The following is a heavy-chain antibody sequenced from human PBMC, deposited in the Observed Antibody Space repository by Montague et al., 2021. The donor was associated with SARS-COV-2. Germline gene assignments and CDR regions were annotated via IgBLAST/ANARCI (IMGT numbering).Heavy chain of an antibody. CDR2: IDWDDDK. J-gene: IGHJ4*02. CDR1: GFSLSTSGMC. V-gene: IGHV2-70*01. Sequence: PPLVKPTQTLTLTCTFSGFSLSTSGMCVSWIRQPPGKALEWLALIDWDDDKYYSTFLKTRLTISKDTSKNQVVLTMTNMDPVDTATYYCARIRDYDILTGSYSGFDYWGQGALVTVSS. CDR3: ARIRDYDILTGSYSGFDY. D-gene: IGHD3-9*01.